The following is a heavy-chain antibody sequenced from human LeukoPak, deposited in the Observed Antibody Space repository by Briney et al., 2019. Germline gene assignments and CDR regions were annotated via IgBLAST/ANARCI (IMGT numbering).Heavy chain of an antibody. CDR2: INPNSGGT. CDR1: GYTFTGYY. CDR3: ASEVYDSSGYYSNY. V-gene: IGHV1-2*02. D-gene: IGHD3-22*01. J-gene: IGHJ4*02. Sequence: ASVKVSCKASGYTFTGYYMHWVPQSPGQGLEWMGWINPNSGGTNYAQKFQGRVTMTRDTSISTAYMELSRLRSDDTAAYYCASEVYDSSGYYSNYWGQGTLVTVSS.